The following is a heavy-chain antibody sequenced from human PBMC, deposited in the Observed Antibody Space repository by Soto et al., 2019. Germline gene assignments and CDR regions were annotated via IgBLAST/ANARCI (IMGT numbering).Heavy chain of an antibody. Sequence: PGESLKISCQGSGYSFTTYWIGWVRQMPGKGLEWMGTISPGDSDTRYSPSFQGQVTLSADKSISTAYLQWSSLKASDTAMYYCATYGGGGYNSNYYYYGMDVWGQGTTVTVSS. V-gene: IGHV5-51*01. CDR2: ISPGDSDT. CDR1: GYSFTTYW. D-gene: IGHD2-21*02. CDR3: ATYGGGGYNSNYYYYGMDV. J-gene: IGHJ6*02.